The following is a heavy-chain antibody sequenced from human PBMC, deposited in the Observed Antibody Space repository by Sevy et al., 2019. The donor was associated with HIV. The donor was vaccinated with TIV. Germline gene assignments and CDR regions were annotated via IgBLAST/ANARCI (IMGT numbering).Heavy chain of an antibody. J-gene: IGHJ5*02. V-gene: IGHV3-53*01. CDR2: IYSGGST. Sequence: GGSLRLSCAASGFAVSSNYMSWVRQAPGKGLEWVSVIYSGGSTYYADSVKGRFTISRDNSKNTLYLQMNSLRAEDTAVYYCARALGMTNWFDPWGQGTLVTVSS. CDR3: ARALGMTNWFDP. CDR1: GFAVSSNY. D-gene: IGHD1-20*01.